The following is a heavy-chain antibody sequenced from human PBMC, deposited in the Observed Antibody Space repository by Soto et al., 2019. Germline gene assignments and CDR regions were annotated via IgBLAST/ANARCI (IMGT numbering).Heavy chain of an antibody. CDR3: ARDDGQSRDIFDI. CDR1: GYFFTDYH. CDR2: INPNSGGT. V-gene: IGHV1-2*02. J-gene: IGHJ3*02. D-gene: IGHD2-15*01. Sequence: ASVKVSCKASGYFFTDYHIHWVRQAPGQGLEWMGWINPNSGGTTFAEKFEARVTLTRDTSISTVYMELSRLRSDDTAVYYCARDDGQSRDIFDIWGQGTMVTVSS.